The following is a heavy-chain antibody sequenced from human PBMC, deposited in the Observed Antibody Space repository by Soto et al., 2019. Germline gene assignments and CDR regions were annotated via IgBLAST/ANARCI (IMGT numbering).Heavy chain of an antibody. CDR1: GGSVRSSSYY. V-gene: IGHV4-39*01. Sequence: SETLSLTCTVSGGSVRSSSYYWGWVRQPPGKGLEWIGGVYYSGSTHYNPSLESRVTISVDKSKNQFSLKLMSLSAADTAVYYCGRLEGLATISYYFDYWGQGALVTVSS. D-gene: IGHD3-9*01. CDR2: VYYSGST. J-gene: IGHJ4*02. CDR3: GRLEGLATISYYFDY.